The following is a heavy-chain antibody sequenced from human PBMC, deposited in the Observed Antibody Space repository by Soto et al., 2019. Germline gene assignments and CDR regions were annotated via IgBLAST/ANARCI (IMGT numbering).Heavy chain of an antibody. CDR2: IFHGGNT. CDR3: TRARWYDAFDV. J-gene: IGHJ3*01. CDR1: GFFISSGNY. Sequence: SETLSLTCAVSGFFISSGNYWGWIRKPPGKGLGWIGSIFHGGNTYYNPSLKSRVTISVDMSKNQFSLKLNSVTAADTAVYYCTRARWYDAFDVWGQGTVVTVSS. V-gene: IGHV4-38-2*01. D-gene: IGHD2-15*01.